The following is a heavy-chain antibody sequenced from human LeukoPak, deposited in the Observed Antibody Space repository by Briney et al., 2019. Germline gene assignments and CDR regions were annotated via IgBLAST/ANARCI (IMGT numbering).Heavy chain of an antibody. D-gene: IGHD3-10*01. CDR3: ARMAGYYYGSGRIDY. Sequence: SETLSLTCTVSGGSISSYYWSWIRQPPGKGLEWIGYIYYSGSTNYNPSLKSRVTISVDTSKNQFSLKLSSVTAADTAVYYCARMAGYYYGSGRIDYWGQGTLVTASS. J-gene: IGHJ4*02. CDR1: GGSISSYY. V-gene: IGHV4-59*08. CDR2: IYYSGST.